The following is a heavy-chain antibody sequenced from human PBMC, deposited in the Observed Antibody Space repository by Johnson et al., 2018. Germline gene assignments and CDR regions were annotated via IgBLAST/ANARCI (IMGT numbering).Heavy chain of an antibody. CDR2: MWYDCTNK. CDR1: RFNFSFSD. Sequence: QVQLVQSGGGVVQPGRSLRVSCAASRFNFSFSDIHWVRQAPGKGLKWVAVMWYDCTNKYYADSVKGRFTISRDNSKNPLYLQMNSLRAEETAVYYCAKEGVMEWEYYGPFQYWGPGTLVTVSS. V-gene: IGHV3-33*06. CDR3: AKEGVMEWEYYGPFQY. J-gene: IGHJ1*01. D-gene: IGHD1-26*01.